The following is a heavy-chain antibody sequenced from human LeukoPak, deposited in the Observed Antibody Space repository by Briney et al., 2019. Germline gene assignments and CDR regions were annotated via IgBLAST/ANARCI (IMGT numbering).Heavy chain of an antibody. CDR3: AILAAAGRGDFDY. D-gene: IGHD6-13*01. Sequence: GASVKVSCKASGYTFTGYCMHWVRQAPGQGLEWMGRINPNSGGTNYAQKFQGRVTMTRDTSISTAYMELSRLRSDDTAVYYCAILAAAGRGDFDYWGQGTLVTVSS. J-gene: IGHJ4*02. CDR1: GYTFTGYC. CDR2: INPNSGGT. V-gene: IGHV1-2*06.